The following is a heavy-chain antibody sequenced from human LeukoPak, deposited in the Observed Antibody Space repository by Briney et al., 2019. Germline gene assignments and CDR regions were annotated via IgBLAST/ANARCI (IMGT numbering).Heavy chain of an antibody. CDR1: DGSISSNYY. V-gene: IGHV4-39*07. J-gene: IGHJ5*02. CDR3: VKDSRFSWYYH. CDR2: ISYSGST. Sequence: SETLSLTYAVSDGSISSNYYWGWIRQPPGKGLEWIGTISYSGSTYYNPSLKSRVTISVDTSKNQFSLKLSSVTAADTAVYYCVKDSRFSWYYHWGQGTLVTVYS.